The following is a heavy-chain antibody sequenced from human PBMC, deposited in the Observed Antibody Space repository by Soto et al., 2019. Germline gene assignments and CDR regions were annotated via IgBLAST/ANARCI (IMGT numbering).Heavy chain of an antibody. Sequence: GVSLRLSCAASGFTFSSYSMNWVRQAPGKGLEWVSSITSSTSYIYYADSVKGRFTISRDNSKNTLYLQMNSLRAEDTAVYYCARGIGLRLGELSFFDYWGQGTLVTVSS. CDR3: ARGIGLRLGELSFFDY. V-gene: IGHV3-21*01. CDR2: ITSSTSYI. D-gene: IGHD3-16*02. CDR1: GFTFSSYS. J-gene: IGHJ4*02.